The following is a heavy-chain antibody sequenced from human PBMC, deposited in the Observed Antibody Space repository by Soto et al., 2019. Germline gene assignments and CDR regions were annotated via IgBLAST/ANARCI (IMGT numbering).Heavy chain of an antibody. CDR2: VNPSGGST. CDR1: GCLFTAYS. Sequence: ASVKVSCKASGCLFTAYSMHWVRLAPGQGLEWMGVVNPSGGSTKYAQNFQGRVTMTRDTSTTTIYMELSSLRSDDTATYYCAREENCSGGTCYSEYFHRWGQGTLVTVSS. V-gene: IGHV1-46*01. J-gene: IGHJ1*01. CDR3: AREENCSGGTCYSEYFHR. D-gene: IGHD2-15*01.